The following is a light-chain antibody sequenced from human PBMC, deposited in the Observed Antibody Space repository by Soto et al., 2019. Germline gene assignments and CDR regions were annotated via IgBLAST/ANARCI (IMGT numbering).Light chain of an antibody. CDR1: QSVSSY. V-gene: IGKV3-11*01. Sequence: EIVLTQSPATLSLSPGERATLSCRASQSVSSYLAWYQQKPGQAPRLLIYDASNRAPGIPARFSSSGSGTDFTLTISTLEPEDFAVYYCQQRSNWSMYTFGQGTKLEIK. J-gene: IGKJ2*01. CDR2: DAS. CDR3: QQRSNWSMYT.